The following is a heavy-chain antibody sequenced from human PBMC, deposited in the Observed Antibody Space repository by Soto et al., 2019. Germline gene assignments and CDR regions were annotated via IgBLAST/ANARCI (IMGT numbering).Heavy chain of an antibody. Sequence: GASVKGSCKASGGTFTSFTITWVRQAPGQGLEWMGGIIPLFGTVNYAQKFQGRVTITADESTTTAYMELSSLRSEDTAAYYCARETTTVTSDYFYYGMDVWGQGTTVTVSS. V-gene: IGHV1-69*13. CDR3: ARETTTVTSDYFYYGMDV. D-gene: IGHD4-17*01. CDR2: IIPLFGTV. J-gene: IGHJ6*02. CDR1: GGTFTSFT.